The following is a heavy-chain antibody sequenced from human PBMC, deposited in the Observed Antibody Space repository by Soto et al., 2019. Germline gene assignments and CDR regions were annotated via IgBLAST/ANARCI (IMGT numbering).Heavy chain of an antibody. D-gene: IGHD6-19*01. V-gene: IGHV4-59*01. CDR1: GGPISSYY. Sequence: QVQLQESGPGLVKPSETLSLNCTVSGGPISSYYWSWIRQSPGKGLEWIGYIYYSGSTNYNPSLRGRVALPVDTPNRRFALELSSVTAADTAVYYCARGSRGWPPRLDYWGQGTLVTVSS. CDR2: IYYSGST. J-gene: IGHJ4*02. CDR3: ARGSRGWPPRLDY.